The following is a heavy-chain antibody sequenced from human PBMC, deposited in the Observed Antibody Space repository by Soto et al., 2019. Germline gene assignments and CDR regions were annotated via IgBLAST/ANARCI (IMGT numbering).Heavy chain of an antibody. CDR3: VRGFMSPDY. D-gene: IGHD3-10*01. CDR1: GFTFSDYA. V-gene: IGHV3-23*01. Sequence: GGSLRLSCAASGFTFSDYAMTWVRQAPGKGLEWISTIRGARGDTFYADSVKGRFTISRDNSRNTLSLQMNTLSAEDTAVYYCVRGFMSPDYWGQGTLVTVSS. J-gene: IGHJ4*02. CDR2: IRGARGDT.